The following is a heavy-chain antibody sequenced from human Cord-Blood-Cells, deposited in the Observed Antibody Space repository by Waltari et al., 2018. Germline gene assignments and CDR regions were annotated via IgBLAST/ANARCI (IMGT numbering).Heavy chain of an antibody. CDR3: ARVESNRSDFWSGKVDYYYYGMDV. CDR1: GYPFTSYA. Sequence: QVQLVQSGSELKKPGASVKVSCKASGYPFTSYAMNWVRQAPGQGLGWMGWISTNAGNTTSAQGFTGLFVFSLDTSVSTAYLQISSLKAEDTAVYYCARVESNRSDFWSGKVDYYYYGMDVWGQGTTVTVSS. D-gene: IGHD3-3*01. CDR2: ISTNAGNT. V-gene: IGHV7-4-1*02. J-gene: IGHJ6*02.